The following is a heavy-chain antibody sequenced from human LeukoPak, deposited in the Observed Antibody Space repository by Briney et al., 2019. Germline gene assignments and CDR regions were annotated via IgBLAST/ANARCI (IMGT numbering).Heavy chain of an antibody. CDR1: GFTFSSYA. D-gene: IGHD1-26*01. CDR3: AKVPLVGATIIRYYFDY. V-gene: IGHV3-23*01. J-gene: IGHJ4*02. CDR2: ISGSSGST. Sequence: PGGSLRLSCAASGFTFSSYAMSWVRQAPGKGLEWVSAISGSSGSTYYADSVKGRFTISRDNSKNTLYLQMNSLRAEDTAVYYCAKVPLVGATIIRYYFDYWGQGTLVTVSS.